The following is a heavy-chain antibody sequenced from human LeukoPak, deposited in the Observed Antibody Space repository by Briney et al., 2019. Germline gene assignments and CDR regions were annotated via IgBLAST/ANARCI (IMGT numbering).Heavy chain of an antibody. CDR1: GGTFSSYA. V-gene: IGHV1-69*13. J-gene: IGHJ3*02. Sequence: ASVKVSCKASGGTFSSYAISWVRQAPGQGLEWMGGIIPIFGTANYAQKFQGRVTITADESTSTAYMELSSLRSEDTAVYYCARSYYDSSGYLDAFDIWGQGTIVTVSS. D-gene: IGHD3-22*01. CDR3: ARSYYDSSGYLDAFDI. CDR2: IIPIFGTA.